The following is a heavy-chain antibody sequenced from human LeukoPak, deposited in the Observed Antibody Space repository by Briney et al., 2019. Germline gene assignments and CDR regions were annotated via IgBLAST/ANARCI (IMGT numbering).Heavy chain of an antibody. V-gene: IGHV1-2*02. CDR3: AREAQDYYYYMDV. J-gene: IGHJ6*03. CDR1: GYTLTGYS. Sequence: AAVKVSCKASGYTLTGYSMHWVRQAPGQGREWVGWINPNRGVTNYAQKFKGRDNMTRDTYISTAYMELGRLRSDDTAVYYCAREAQDYYYYMDVWGKGTTVAVSS. CDR2: INPNRGVT.